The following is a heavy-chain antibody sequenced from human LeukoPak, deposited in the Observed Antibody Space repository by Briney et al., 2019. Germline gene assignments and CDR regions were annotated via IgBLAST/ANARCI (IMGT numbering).Heavy chain of an antibody. D-gene: IGHD5-12*01. CDR1: GFTFGDYA. CDR2: IRSKAYGGTT. Sequence: PGGSLRLSCTASGFTFGDYAMSWVRQAPGKGLEWVGFIRSKAYGGTTEYAASVKGRFTISRDDSKSIAYLQMNSLKTEDTAVYYCTRDKSGYSGYEDYWGQGTLVTVSS. CDR3: TRDKSGYSGYEDY. V-gene: IGHV3-49*04. J-gene: IGHJ4*02.